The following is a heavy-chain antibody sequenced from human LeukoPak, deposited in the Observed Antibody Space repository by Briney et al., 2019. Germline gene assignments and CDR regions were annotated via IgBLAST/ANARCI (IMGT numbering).Heavy chain of an antibody. CDR2: ISAYNGNT. CDR1: GGTFTSYG. Sequence: EASVKVSCKASGGTFTSYGISWVRQAPGQGLEWMGWISAYNGNTNYAQKLQGRVTMTTDTSTSTAYMELRSLRSDDTAVYYCARDPSGSYSNFDYWAREPWSPSPQ. D-gene: IGHD1-26*01. V-gene: IGHV1-18*01. J-gene: IGHJ4*02. CDR3: ARDPSGSYSNFDY.